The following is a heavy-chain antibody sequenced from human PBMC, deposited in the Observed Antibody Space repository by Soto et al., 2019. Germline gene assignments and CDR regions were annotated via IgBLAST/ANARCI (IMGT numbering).Heavy chain of an antibody. J-gene: IGHJ6*02. V-gene: IGHV1-58*01. CDR2: IGVGSGNT. Sequence: ASVKVSCKASGFTFSTSAVQWVRQARGQRLEWIGWIGVGSGNTIYAQKFRERVTITRDMSTSTAYMELSSLRSEDTAIYYCAAPSKGGYYYGLDVWGQGTTVTVSS. CDR1: GFTFSTSA. CDR3: AAPSKGGYYYGLDV. D-gene: IGHD3-16*01.